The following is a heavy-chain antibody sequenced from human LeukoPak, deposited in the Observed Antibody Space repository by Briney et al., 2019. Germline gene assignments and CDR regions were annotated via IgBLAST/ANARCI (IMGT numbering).Heavy chain of an antibody. CDR2: IFYSGST. V-gene: IGHV4-59*01. CDR3: ARGASPDF. J-gene: IGHJ4*02. CDR1: GGSISNYY. Sequence: SETLSLTCTVSGGSISNYYWSWIRQPPGKGLEWIGYIFYSGSTNYSPSLKSRVTMSLDTSKSHFSLKLSSVTAADTAVYYCARGASPDFWGQETLVTVSS.